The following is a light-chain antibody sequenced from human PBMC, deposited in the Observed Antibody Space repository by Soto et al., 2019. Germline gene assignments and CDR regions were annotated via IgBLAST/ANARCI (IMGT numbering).Light chain of an antibody. V-gene: IGLV1-40*01. CDR1: SSNIGAGYD. CDR2: GNT. Sequence: QSVLTQPPSVSGAPGQRGTISCTGSSSNIGAGYDVHWYQQLPGTAPKLLIYGNTKRPSGVPDRFSGSKSGTSASLAITGLQAEDAADYYCQSYDTSLSGSVFGGGTKVTVL. CDR3: QSYDTSLSGSV. J-gene: IGLJ2*01.